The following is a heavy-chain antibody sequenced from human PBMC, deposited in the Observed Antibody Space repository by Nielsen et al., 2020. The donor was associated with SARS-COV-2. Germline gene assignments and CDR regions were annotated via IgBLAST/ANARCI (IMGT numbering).Heavy chain of an antibody. D-gene: IGHD1-26*01. CDR2: IYYSGSN. J-gene: IGHJ4*02. Sequence: SETLSLTCTVSGGSISSSSYYWGWIRQPPGKGLEWIGSIYYSGSNYYNPSLKSRVTISVDTSKNQFSLKLSSVTAADTAVYYCARQRGSYTIYYFDYWGQGTLVTVSS. CDR3: ARQRGSYTIYYFDY. CDR1: GGSISSSSYY. V-gene: IGHV4-39*01.